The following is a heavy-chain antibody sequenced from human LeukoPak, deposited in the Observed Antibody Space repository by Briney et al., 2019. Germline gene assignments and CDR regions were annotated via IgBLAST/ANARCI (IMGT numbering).Heavy chain of an antibody. Sequence: TAWETLSPTRTVAGGSISSYYWGWIRQPPGEGREWLGYIYYGGSTNYNPSRKGGVPISVDASNNQFSLKLSAVTAADTAVYYCARGEAAPVCDYWGQGTLVTVSS. V-gene: IGHV4-59*01. CDR1: GGSISSYY. CDR2: IYYGGST. D-gene: IGHD6-13*01. J-gene: IGHJ4*02. CDR3: ARGEAAPVCDY.